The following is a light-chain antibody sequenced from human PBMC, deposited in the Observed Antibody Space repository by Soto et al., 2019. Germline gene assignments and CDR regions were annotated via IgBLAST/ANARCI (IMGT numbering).Light chain of an antibody. CDR2: GAS. CDR3: QQYGSSPRT. J-gene: IGKJ2*01. CDR1: QSVSTSY. Sequence: EIVLTQSPGTLSLSPGERATLSCRASQSVSTSYLAWYQQNPGQAPRLLIYGASSRATGIPDRFSGSGSGTDFTLTISRLETEDFAVDYCQQYGSSPRTFGQGTKLEIK. V-gene: IGKV3-20*01.